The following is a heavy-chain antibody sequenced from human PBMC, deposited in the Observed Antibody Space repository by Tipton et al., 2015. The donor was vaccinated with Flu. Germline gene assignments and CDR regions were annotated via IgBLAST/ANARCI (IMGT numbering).Heavy chain of an antibody. CDR2: ISHSGST. CDR1: GDSISRGSYY. J-gene: IGHJ4*02. Sequence: TLSLTCTVSGDSISRGSYYYNWIRQPPGKGLEWIGSISHSGSTYYKPSLKSRVTISLDTFQNQFSLNLNSVTAADTAVYYCSRSTYYYGSGSSDYWGQGTLVTVSS. D-gene: IGHD3-10*01. CDR3: SRSTYYYGSGSSDY. V-gene: IGHV4-38-2*02.